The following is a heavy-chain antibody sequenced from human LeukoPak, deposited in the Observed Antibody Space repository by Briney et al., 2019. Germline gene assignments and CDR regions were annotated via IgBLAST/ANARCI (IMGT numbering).Heavy chain of an antibody. CDR1: GGSLSGYY. CDR2: IYHSGST. Sequence: SETLSLTCAVYGGSLSGYYWSWIRQPPGKGLEWIGYIYHSGSTYYNPSLKSRVTISVDRSKNQFSLELSSVTAADTAVYYCARVIAAAGTASYFDYWGQGTLVTVSS. V-gene: IGHV4-34*01. CDR3: ARVIAAAGTASYFDY. J-gene: IGHJ4*02. D-gene: IGHD6-13*01.